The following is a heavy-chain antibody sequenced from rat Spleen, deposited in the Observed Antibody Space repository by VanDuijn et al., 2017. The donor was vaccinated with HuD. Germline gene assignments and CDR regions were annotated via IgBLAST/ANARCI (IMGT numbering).Heavy chain of an antibody. V-gene: IGHV5-31*01. CDR1: GFTFSIYW. Sequence: EVQLVESGGGLVQPGRSLKLSCIASGFTFSIYWMTWIRQTPGKGLEWVASITNTGDSTYYPDSVQGRFTISRDNAKSTLYLQMNSLRSEDTATYYCARLGIAAIGNWFGYWGQGTLVTVSS. D-gene: IGHD1-2*01. CDR3: ARLGIAAIGNWFGY. J-gene: IGHJ3*01. CDR2: ITNTGDST.